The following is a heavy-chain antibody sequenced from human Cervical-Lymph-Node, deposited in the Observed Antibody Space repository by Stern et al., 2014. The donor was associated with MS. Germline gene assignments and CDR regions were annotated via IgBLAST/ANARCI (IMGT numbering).Heavy chain of an antibody. CDR2: INPSSGDT. V-gene: IGHV1-2*02. D-gene: IGHD3-10*01. J-gene: IGHJ5*02. Sequence: VQLVESGAEVKKPGASVKVSCKTSGYTFTDHHLHWVRQAPGTGLEWMGWINPSSGDTNYAQKFQGRVTVTRDTSISTAYMELYSLKSDDTAVYYCARGTLADPWGQGTLVTVSS. CDR3: ARGTLADP. CDR1: GYTFTDHH.